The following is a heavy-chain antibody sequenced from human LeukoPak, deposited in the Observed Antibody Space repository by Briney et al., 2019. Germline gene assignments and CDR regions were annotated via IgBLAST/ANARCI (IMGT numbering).Heavy chain of an antibody. CDR1: GGSFSGYY. Sequence: PSETLSLTCAVYGGSFSGYYWSWIRQPPGKGLEWIGEINHSGSTNYNPSLKSRVTISVDTSKNQFSLKLSSVTAADTAVYYCARGRRKSRLWFGELGSPDKTNWFDPWGQGTLVTVSS. CDR3: ARGRRKSRLWFGELGSPDKTNWFDP. V-gene: IGHV4-34*01. CDR2: INHSGST. J-gene: IGHJ5*02. D-gene: IGHD3-10*01.